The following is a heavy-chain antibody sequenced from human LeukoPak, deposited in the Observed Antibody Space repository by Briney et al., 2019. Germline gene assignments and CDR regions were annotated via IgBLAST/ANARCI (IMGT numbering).Heavy chain of an antibody. V-gene: IGHV5-51*01. CDR3: ARHGRGYCTNGVCVGPPGNYYYYGMDV. D-gene: IGHD2-8*01. J-gene: IGHJ6*02. CDR2: IYPGDSDT. Sequence: GESLKISCKGSGYTFSSNWIGWVRQMPGKGLEWMGIIYPGDSDTRYSPSFQGQVTISADKSISTAYLQWSSLKASDTAMYYCARHGRGYCTNGVCVGPPGNYYYYGMDVWGQGTTVTVSS. CDR1: GYTFSSNW.